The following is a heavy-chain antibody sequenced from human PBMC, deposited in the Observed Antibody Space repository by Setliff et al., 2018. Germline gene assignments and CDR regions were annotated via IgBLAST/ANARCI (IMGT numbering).Heavy chain of an antibody. CDR1: GYSISNDYF. CDR2: IYHGGST. J-gene: IGHJ4*02. Sequence: SETLSLTCTVSGYSISNDYFWGWIRQPPGKGLEWIGSIYHGGSTSYYPSLKSRVTISVDTSKNQFSLNLSSVTAADTAVYYCAKHRSYFDYWGQGTLVTAST. V-gene: IGHV4-38-2*02. CDR3: AKHRSYFDY.